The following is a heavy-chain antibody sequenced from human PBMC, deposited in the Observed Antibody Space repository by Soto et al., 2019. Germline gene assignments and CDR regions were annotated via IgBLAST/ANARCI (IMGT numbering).Heavy chain of an antibody. CDR3: ARDLLTGTANDY. D-gene: IGHD1-20*01. J-gene: IGHJ4*02. CDR2: ISSSSSYI. CDR1: GFTFSSYW. V-gene: IGHV3-21*01. Sequence: GGSMRLSCAASGFTFSSYWMSWVRQAPGKGLEWVSSISSSSSYIYYADSVKGRFTISRDNAKNSLYLQMNSLRAEDTAVYYCARDLLTGTANDYWGQGTLVTVS.